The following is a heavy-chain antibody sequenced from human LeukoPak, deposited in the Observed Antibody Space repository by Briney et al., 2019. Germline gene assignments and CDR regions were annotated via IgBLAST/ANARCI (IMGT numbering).Heavy chain of an antibody. CDR2: IYYSGST. Sequence: SETLSLTCTVSGGSISSYYWNWIRQPPGKGLEWIGYIYYSGSTNYNPSLKSRVTISVDTSKNQFSLRLSSVTAADTAVYYCAADRGIAVARNYYYMDVWGEGTTVTISS. CDR1: GGSISSYY. CDR3: AADRGIAVARNYYYMDV. D-gene: IGHD6-19*01. J-gene: IGHJ6*03. V-gene: IGHV4-59*01.